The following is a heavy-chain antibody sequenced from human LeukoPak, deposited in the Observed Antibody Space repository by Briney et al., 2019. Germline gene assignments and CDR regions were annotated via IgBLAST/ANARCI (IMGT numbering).Heavy chain of an antibody. CDR1: DDSISDYY. V-gene: IGHV4-59*01. Sequence: SETLSLTCTVSDDSISDYYRGWIRQPPGKGLEWIGYFHNSGTSTYNPSLKSRVTISADTSKNQFSLKLNSLTTADTAVYYCTRGAGWLVDYWGQGILVTVSS. CDR2: FHNSGTS. D-gene: IGHD5-12*01. J-gene: IGHJ4*02. CDR3: TRGAGWLVDY.